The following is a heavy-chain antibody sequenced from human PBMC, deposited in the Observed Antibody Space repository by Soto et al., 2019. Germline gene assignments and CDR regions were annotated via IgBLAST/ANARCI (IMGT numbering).Heavy chain of an antibody. D-gene: IGHD5-18*01. CDR1: GFTVSSND. CDR2: ISTSGGST. CDR3: AKDGLGAYSYGSYYFDY. V-gene: IGHV3-23*01. Sequence: GGSLRLSCAASGFTVSSNDMSWVRQAPGKGLEWVSTISTSGGSTYYADSVKGRFTISRDNSKNTLYLQMNSLRAEDTAVYYCAKDGLGAYSYGSYYFDYWGQATLVTVSS. J-gene: IGHJ4*01.